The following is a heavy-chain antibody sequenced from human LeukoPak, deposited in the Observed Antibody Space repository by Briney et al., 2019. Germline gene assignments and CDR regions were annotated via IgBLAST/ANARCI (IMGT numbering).Heavy chain of an antibody. Sequence: GRSLRLSCAASRFTVNNYGVHWVRQAPGKGLEWVAVMYYDGSTTFYGDFVKGRFTISRDNTKNTLFLQMNSLGAEDTAVYYCARLVVTGIDYWGQGALVTVSS. CDR3: ARLVVTGIDY. D-gene: IGHD2-21*02. V-gene: IGHV3-30*19. J-gene: IGHJ4*02. CDR2: MYYDGSTT. CDR1: RFTVNNYG.